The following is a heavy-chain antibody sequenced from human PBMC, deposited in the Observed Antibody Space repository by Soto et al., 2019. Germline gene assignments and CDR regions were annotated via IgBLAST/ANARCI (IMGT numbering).Heavy chain of an antibody. CDR3: ASERGVGCISTSCYEVARSDNWFDP. CDR1: GYTFTSYD. D-gene: IGHD2-2*01. CDR2: MNPNSGNT. Sequence: QVQLVQSGAEVKKPGASVKVSCKASGYTFTSYDINWVRQATGQGLEWMGWMNPNSGNTGYAQKFQGRVTMTRNTSISTAYMELSSLRSEDTAVYYCASERGVGCISTSCYEVARSDNWFDPWGQGTLVTVSS. J-gene: IGHJ5*02. V-gene: IGHV1-8*01.